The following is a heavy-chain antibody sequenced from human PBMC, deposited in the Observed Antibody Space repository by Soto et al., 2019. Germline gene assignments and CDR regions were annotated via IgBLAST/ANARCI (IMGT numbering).Heavy chain of an antibody. CDR1: AGSLIPYC. D-gene: IGHD3-22*01. J-gene: IGHJ6*02. CDR2: INHSGNT. Sequence: SETLFLRWAVSAGSLIPYCWLLIRLLLEKGMEWIGEINHSGNTNYNPSLKSRVTISVDTSKNQFSLKLSSVTAADTAVYYCARHNYDGSGYYYYYYGMDVWGQGTTVT. V-gene: IGHV4-34*01. CDR3: ARHNYDGSGYYYYYYGMDV.